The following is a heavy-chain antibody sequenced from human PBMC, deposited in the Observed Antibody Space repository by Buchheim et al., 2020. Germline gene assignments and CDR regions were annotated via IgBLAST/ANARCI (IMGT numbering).Heavy chain of an antibody. V-gene: IGHV3-30-3*01. Sequence: QVQLVESGGGVVQPGRSLRLSCAASGFTFSSYAMHWVRQAPGKGLEWVAVISYDGSNKYYTDSVKGRFTISRDNSKSTVDLQINSVRREDTAVYYCVKSRSGYYPRNYYFYMHVWGKGTT. CDR2: ISYDGSNK. D-gene: IGHD3-3*01. J-gene: IGHJ6*03. CDR3: VKSRSGYYPRNYYFYMHV. CDR1: GFTFSSYA.